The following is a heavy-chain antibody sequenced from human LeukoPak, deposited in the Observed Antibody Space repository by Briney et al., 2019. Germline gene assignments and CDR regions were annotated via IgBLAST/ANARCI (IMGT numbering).Heavy chain of an antibody. D-gene: IGHD4-11*01. Sequence: ASVKVSCKASGYTFTSYAMHWVRQAPGQRLEWMGWINAGNGNTKYSQKFQGRVTITRDTSASTAYMELSSLRSEDTAVYYCARVALTVTTYYYYYGMDVWGQGTTVTVSS. CDR3: ARVALTVTTYYYYYGMDV. J-gene: IGHJ6*02. CDR1: GYTFTSYA. CDR2: INAGNGNT. V-gene: IGHV1-3*01.